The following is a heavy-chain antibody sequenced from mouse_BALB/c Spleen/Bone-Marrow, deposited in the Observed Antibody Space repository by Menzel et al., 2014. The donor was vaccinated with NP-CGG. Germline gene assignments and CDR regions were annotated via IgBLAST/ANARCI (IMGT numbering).Heavy chain of an antibody. CDR1: GYAFTNYL. J-gene: IGHJ2*01. CDR2: INPGSGGS. D-gene: IGHD1-1*01. CDR3: ARSTTVKDYFDY. Sequence: VHLVESGAELVRPGTSVKVSCKASGYAFTNYLIEWVKQRPGQGLEWIGVINPGSGGSNNNEKFKGMATLTADKSSSTAYMQLSSLTSDDSAVYFCARSTTVKDYFDYWGQGTTLTVSS. V-gene: IGHV1-54*01.